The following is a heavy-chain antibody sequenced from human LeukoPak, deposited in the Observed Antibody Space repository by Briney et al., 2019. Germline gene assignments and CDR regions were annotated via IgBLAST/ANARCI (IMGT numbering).Heavy chain of an antibody. J-gene: IGHJ4*02. CDR1: GYTFTGFT. D-gene: IGHD3-22*01. CDR3: ARDRRYDSSGYYY. CDR2: INTGNGNT. Sequence: ASVKVSCKASGYTFTGFTIQWVRQAPGQRLEWMGWINTGNGNTKYSQKFQGRVTITRDTTASTAYMELRSLRSDDTAVYYCARDRRYDSSGYYYWGQGTLVTVSS. V-gene: IGHV1-3*04.